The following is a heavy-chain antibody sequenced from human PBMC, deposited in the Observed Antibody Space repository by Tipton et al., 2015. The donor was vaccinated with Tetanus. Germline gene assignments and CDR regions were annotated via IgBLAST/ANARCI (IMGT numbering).Heavy chain of an antibody. J-gene: IGHJ3*02. CDR1: GYTFTDYH. Sequence: QSGAEVKKPGASVKVSCKPSGYTFTDYHMQWVRQAPGQGLEWMGWIDPKSGDTDFAQKFQGRVTMTRDSSISTVYMELSRLRSDDTAIYFWARKMMEGIGACDMWGQGTMVTVSS. V-gene: IGHV1-2*02. D-gene: IGHD3-10*01. CDR3: ARKMMEGIGACDM. CDR2: IDPKSGDT.